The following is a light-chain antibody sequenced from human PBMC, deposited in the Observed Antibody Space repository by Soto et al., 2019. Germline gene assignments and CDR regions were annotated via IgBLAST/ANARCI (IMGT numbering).Light chain of an antibody. J-gene: IGLJ1*01. CDR2: EVS. Sequence: QSALTQPPSVSGSPGQSVTISCTGTSSDVGSYNRVSWHQQPPGTAPKLMIYEVSNRPSGVPDRFSGSKSGNAASPTISGLQAEDEADYYCNSYTSSSTYVFGTGTKLTVL. V-gene: IGLV2-18*02. CDR1: SSDVGSYNR. CDR3: NSYTSSSTYV.